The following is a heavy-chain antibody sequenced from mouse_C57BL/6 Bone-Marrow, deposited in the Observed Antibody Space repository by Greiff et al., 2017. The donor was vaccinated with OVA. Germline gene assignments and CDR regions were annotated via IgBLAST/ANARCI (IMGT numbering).Heavy chain of an antibody. J-gene: IGHJ4*01. Sequence: EVKLMESGGGLVKPGGSLKLSCAASGFTFSSYAMSWVRQTPEQGLEWVATISDGGSYTYYPDNVKGRFPISRDNATNNLYLQMSHLKSEDTAMYYCARDPTDYYAMDYWGQGTSVTVSS. CDR3: ARDPTDYYAMDY. CDR1: GFTFSSYA. V-gene: IGHV5-4*01. CDR2: ISDGGSYT.